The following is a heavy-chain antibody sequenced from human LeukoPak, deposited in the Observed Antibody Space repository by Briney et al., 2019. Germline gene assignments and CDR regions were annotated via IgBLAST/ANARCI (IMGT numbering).Heavy chain of an antibody. J-gene: IGHJ5*02. CDR1: RGSISSYY. V-gene: IGHV4-59*01. Sequence: SETLSLTCPVSRGSISSYYWSWIRQPPGKGLEWIGYIYYSGSTNYKPCLKSRVTISVDTSKNQFSLKLSSVTAADTAVYYCARGGYYGSGNDFRFDPWGQGTLVTVSS. D-gene: IGHD3-10*01. CDR2: IYYSGST. CDR3: ARGGYYGSGNDFRFDP.